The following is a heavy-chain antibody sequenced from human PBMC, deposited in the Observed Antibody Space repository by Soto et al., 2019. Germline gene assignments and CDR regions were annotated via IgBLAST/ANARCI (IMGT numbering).Heavy chain of an antibody. CDR1: GDSVSSNSAA. CDR3: ARWGLYDFWSGYTNWFDP. D-gene: IGHD3-3*01. Sequence: SQTLSLTCAISGDSVSSNSAAWNWIRQSPSRGLEWLGRTYYRSKWYNDYAVSVKSRITINPDTSKNQFSLQLNSVTPEDTAVYYCARWGLYDFWSGYTNWFDPWGQGTLVTVSS. J-gene: IGHJ5*02. V-gene: IGHV6-1*01. CDR2: TYYRSKWYN.